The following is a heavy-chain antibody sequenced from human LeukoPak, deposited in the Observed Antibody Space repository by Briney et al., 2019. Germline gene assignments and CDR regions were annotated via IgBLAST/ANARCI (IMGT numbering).Heavy chain of an antibody. Sequence: GASVKVSRKASGYTVTNYYMHWVRQAPGQGLEWMGMINPSISSRTYAQKFQGRVTVTSDTSTSTVYMEVSSLRSEDTAIYYCARSGMWFSTNDWGQGTLVTVSS. CDR2: INPSISSR. CDR1: GYTVTNYY. V-gene: IGHV1-46*01. D-gene: IGHD2-21*01. J-gene: IGHJ4*02. CDR3: ARSGMWFSTND.